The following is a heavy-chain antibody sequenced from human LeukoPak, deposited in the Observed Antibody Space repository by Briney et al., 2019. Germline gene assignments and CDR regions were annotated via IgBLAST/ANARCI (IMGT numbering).Heavy chain of an antibody. CDR3: VRDDDRPDNGLDY. V-gene: IGHV3-33*01. J-gene: IGHJ4*02. Sequence: GGSLRLSCAASGFTFNSYGMQWVRQAPGKGLVGVAVILYDGRKEFYTDSVRGRLTISRDNCKNTLYLQTNNLRAEDRAVYYCVRDDDRPDNGLDYWGQGTLVTVSS. CDR2: ILYDGRKE. D-gene: IGHD3-22*01. CDR1: GFTFNSYG.